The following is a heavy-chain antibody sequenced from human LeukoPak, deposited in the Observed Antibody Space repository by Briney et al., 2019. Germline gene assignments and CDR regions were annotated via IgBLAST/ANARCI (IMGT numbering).Heavy chain of an antibody. D-gene: IGHD6-13*01. Sequence: KTGGSLRLSCAASGFTFSSYCMNWVRQAPGKGLEWVSSISSSSSYIYYADSVKGRFTISRDNAKNSLYLQMNSLRAEDTAVYYCARVGYSISAAGYAAYWGQGTLVTVSS. J-gene: IGHJ4*02. CDR3: ARVGYSISAAGYAAY. CDR2: ISSSSSYI. V-gene: IGHV3-21*01. CDR1: GFTFSSYC.